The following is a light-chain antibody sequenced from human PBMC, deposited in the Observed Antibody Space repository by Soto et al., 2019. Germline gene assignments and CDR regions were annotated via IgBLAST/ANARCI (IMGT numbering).Light chain of an antibody. V-gene: IGKV1-39*01. Sequence: DIQMTQSPSSLSASVVDRVIITCRATQRISGYVNWYQHKPRKAPKVLMHAASSLQSGVPSRFSGSGSGTDFTLTISSLQPEDFVTYYCPQSYSTPITSGQGTRQAIK. CDR1: QRISGY. CDR2: AAS. J-gene: IGKJ5*01. CDR3: PQSYSTPIT.